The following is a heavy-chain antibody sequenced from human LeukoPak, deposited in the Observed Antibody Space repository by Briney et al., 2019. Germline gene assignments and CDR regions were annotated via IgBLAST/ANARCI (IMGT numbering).Heavy chain of an antibody. CDR1: GGSISSSSYY. D-gene: IGHD6-19*01. CDR3: ARDLGIAVAGTRGRAFDI. J-gene: IGHJ3*02. CDR2: IYYSGST. V-gene: IGHV4-39*02. Sequence: SETLSLTCTVSGGSISSSSYYWGWIRQPPGKGLEWIGSIYYSGSTYYNPSLKSRVTIFVDTSKNQFSLKLSSVTAADTAVYYCARDLGIAVAGTRGRAFDIWGQGTMVTVSS.